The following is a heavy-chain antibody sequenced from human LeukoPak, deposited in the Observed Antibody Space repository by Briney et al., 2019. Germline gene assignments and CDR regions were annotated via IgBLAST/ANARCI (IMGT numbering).Heavy chain of an antibody. CDR1: GDSVSSNSAA. CDR2: TYYRSKWYN. Sequence: SQTLSLTCVISGDSVSSNSAAWIWIRQSPSRGLEWLGRTYYRSKWYNDYAESVKSRASINPDTSKNRFSLQLNSVTPEDAAVYYCVRKVGATFDYWGQGTLVTVSS. J-gene: IGHJ4*02. D-gene: IGHD1-26*01. CDR3: VRKVGATFDY. V-gene: IGHV6-1*01.